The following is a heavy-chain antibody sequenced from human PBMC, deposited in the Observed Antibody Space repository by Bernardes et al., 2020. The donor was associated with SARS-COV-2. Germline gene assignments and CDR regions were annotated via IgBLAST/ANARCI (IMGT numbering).Heavy chain of an antibody. J-gene: IGHJ4*02. CDR2: IYTRGDT. CDR1: GASVSSGAYH. D-gene: IGHD6-13*01. Sequence: SETLSLTCTVSGASVSSGAYHWSWIRQPAGNGLEWIGRIYTRGDTNYNPSLKSRVTISLDTAKNQFSLKLTSVTAADTAVYYCARDVLSGYYSYFDYWGQGTLVTVSS. V-gene: IGHV4-61*02. CDR3: ARDVLSGYYSYFDY.